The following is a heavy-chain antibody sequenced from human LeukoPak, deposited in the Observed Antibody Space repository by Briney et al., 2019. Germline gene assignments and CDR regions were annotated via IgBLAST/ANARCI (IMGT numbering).Heavy chain of an antibody. CDR2: IYYSGGT. D-gene: IGHD2-2*01. J-gene: IGHJ3*02. CDR1: GGSITSYY. Sequence: PSETLSLTCTVSGGSITSYYWSWIRQPPGKGLEWIGYIYYSGGTNYNPSLKSRVTISADTSKNQFSLTLRFVTAADTAVYYCARDKPSDANDAFGIWGQGTMVTVSS. V-gene: IGHV4-59*01. CDR3: ARDKPSDANDAFGI.